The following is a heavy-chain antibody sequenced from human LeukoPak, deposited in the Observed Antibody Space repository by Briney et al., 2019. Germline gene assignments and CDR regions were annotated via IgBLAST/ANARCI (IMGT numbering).Heavy chain of an antibody. D-gene: IGHD6-19*01. V-gene: IGHV4-59*08. J-gene: IGHJ5*02. CDR2: IYYSGST. Sequence: SETLSLTCTVSGGSISSYYWSWIRQPPGKGLEWIGYIYYSGSTNYNPSLKSRVTISVDTSKNQFSLKLSSVTAADTAVYYCARSRIAVAGNWVDPWGQGTLVTVSS. CDR3: ARSRIAVAGNWVDP. CDR1: GGSISSYY.